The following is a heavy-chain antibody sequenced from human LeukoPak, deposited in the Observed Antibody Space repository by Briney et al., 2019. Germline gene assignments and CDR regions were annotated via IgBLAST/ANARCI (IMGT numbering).Heavy chain of an antibody. V-gene: IGHV1-18*01. J-gene: IGHJ6*02. CDR3: ARTFRYFGSGSYYSGRSFYYGMDV. Sequence: ASVKVSCKASGYGFTDYGFTWVRQAPGQGLEWMGWISAYNGNTNYAQKLQGRVTMTTDTSTSTAHMELRGLRSDDTAVYYCARTFRYFGSGSYYSGRSFYYGMDVWGQGTTVTVSS. D-gene: IGHD3-10*01. CDR2: ISAYNGNT. CDR1: GYGFTDYG.